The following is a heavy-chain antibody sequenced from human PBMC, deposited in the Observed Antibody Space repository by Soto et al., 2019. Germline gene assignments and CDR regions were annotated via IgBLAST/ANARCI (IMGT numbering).Heavy chain of an antibody. V-gene: IGHV3-30*18. Sequence: QVQLIESGGGVVQPGRSLRLSCAASGFIFNSYDMHWVRQTPGKGLEWVAFLSHDGSKRFYADSLKGRITMSRDNFNNTLYLEVHSLGPEDTAVYYCAKDLIGYCGGSTCNIFQSWGQGTLVTVSS. CDR3: AKDLIGYCGGSTCNIFQS. CDR2: LSHDGSKR. CDR1: GFIFNSYD. D-gene: IGHD2-2*01. J-gene: IGHJ4*02.